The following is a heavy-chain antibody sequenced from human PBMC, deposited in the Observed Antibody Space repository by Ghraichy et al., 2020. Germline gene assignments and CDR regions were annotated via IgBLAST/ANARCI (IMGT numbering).Heavy chain of an antibody. V-gene: IGHV1-2*02. D-gene: IGHD1-20*01. CDR1: GYTFTGYY. CDR2: INPNSGGT. Sequence: ASVKVSCKASGYTFTGYYMHWVRQAPGQGLEWMGWINPNSGGTNYAQKFQGRVTMTRDTSISTAYMELSRLRSDDTAVYYCARVGNWNHYYYYGMDVWGQGTTVTVS. CDR3: ARVGNWNHYYYYGMDV. J-gene: IGHJ6*02.